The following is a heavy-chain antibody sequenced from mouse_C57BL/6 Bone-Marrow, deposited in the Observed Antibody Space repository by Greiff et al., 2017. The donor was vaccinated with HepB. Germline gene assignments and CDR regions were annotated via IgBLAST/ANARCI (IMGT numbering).Heavy chain of an antibody. V-gene: IGHV5-9-1*02. CDR2: ISSGGDYI. D-gene: IGHD2-12*01. CDR3: TRDRDYSLYWYFDV. J-gene: IGHJ1*03. CDR1: GFTFSSYA. Sequence: EVQLVESGEGLVKPGGSLKLSCAASGFTFSSYAMSWVRQTPEKRLEWVAYISSGGDYIYYADTVKGRFTISRYNARNTLYLQMSSLKSEDTAMYYCTRDRDYSLYWYFDVWGTGTTVTVSS.